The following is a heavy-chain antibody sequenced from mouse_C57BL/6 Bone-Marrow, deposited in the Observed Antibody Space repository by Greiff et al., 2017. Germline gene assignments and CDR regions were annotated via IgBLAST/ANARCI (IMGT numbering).Heavy chain of an antibody. J-gene: IGHJ4*01. CDR1: GFTFSSYG. CDR2: ISSGGSYT. Sequence: EVKLMESGGDLVKPGGSLKLSCAASGFTFSSYGMSWVRQTPDKRLEWVATISSGGSYTYYPDSVKGRFTLSRDIAKNTLYLQMSSLKSEDTAMYYCARHEDYYSNYDYYAMDYWGQGTSVTVSS. CDR3: ARHEDYYSNYDYYAMDY. D-gene: IGHD2-5*01. V-gene: IGHV5-6*01.